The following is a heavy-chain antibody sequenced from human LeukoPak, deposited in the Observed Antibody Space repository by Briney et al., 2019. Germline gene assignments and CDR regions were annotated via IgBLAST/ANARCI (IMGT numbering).Heavy chain of an antibody. CDR2: IYSDNT. CDR3: ARERTYSSGWYSDY. J-gene: IGHJ4*02. CDR1: GFTVSSNS. V-gene: IGHV3-53*01. Sequence: GGSLRLSCTVSGFTVSSNSMSWVRQAPGKGLEWVSFIYSDNTHYSDSVKGRFTISRDNAKNSLYLQMNSLRAEDTAVYYCARERTYSSGWYSDYWGQGTLVTVSS. D-gene: IGHD6-19*01.